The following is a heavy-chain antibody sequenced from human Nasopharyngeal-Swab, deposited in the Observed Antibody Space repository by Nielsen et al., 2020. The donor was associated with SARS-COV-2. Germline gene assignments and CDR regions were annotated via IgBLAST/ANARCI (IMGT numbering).Heavy chain of an antibody. CDR1: GGTFSSYA. Sequence: SVKVSCKASGGTFSSYAISWVRQAPGQGLEWMGGIIPIFGTANYAQKFQGRVTMTRDTSTSTVYMELSSLRSEDTAVYYCARDFYDSSGYYPYYFDYWGQGTLVTVSS. CDR3: ARDFYDSSGYYPYYFDY. J-gene: IGHJ4*02. CDR2: IIPIFGTA. D-gene: IGHD3-22*01. V-gene: IGHV1-69*05.